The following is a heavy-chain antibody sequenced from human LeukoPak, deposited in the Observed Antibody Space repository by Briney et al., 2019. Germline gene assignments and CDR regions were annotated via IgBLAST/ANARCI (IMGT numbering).Heavy chain of an antibody. CDR3: ARFEWGPDYGDYVRYDAFDI. CDR1: GYTFTGYY. V-gene: IGHV1-2*04. J-gene: IGHJ3*02. D-gene: IGHD4-17*01. CDR2: INPNSGGT. Sequence: ASVKVSCKASGYTFTGYYMHWVRQAPGQGLEWMGWINPNSGGTNYAQKFQGWVTMTRDTSISTAYMELSRLRSDDTAVYYCARFEWGPDYGDYVRYDAFDIWGQGTMVTVSS.